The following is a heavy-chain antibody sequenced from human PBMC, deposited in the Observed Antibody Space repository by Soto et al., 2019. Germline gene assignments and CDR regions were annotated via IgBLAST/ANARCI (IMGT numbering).Heavy chain of an antibody. CDR2: IRSKANSYAT. CDR1: GFTFSGSA. CDR3: TSPDSSSSGGWFDP. J-gene: IGHJ5*02. V-gene: IGHV3-73*01. Sequence: EVQLVESGGGLVQPGGSLKLSCAASGFTFSGSAMHWVRQASGKGLEWVGRIRSKANSYATAYAASVKGRFTISRDDSKNTTYLQMHSLKTEDTAVYYWTSPDSSSSGGWFDPWGQGTLVTVSS. D-gene: IGHD6-6*01.